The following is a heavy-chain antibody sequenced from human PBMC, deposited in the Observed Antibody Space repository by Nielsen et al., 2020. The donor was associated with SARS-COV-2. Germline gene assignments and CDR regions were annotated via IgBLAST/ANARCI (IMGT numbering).Heavy chain of an antibody. CDR1: GGSITTYY. Sequence: SETLSLTCAVSGGSITTYYWHWIRQSPGKGLEWIGYIYYSGNTNYNPSLKSRVTISVDTSKNQFSLKLSSVTAADTAVYYCARDYDNWGSLAYWGQGTLVTVSS. D-gene: IGHD7-27*01. J-gene: IGHJ4*02. CDR2: IYYSGNT. CDR3: ARDYDNWGSLAY. V-gene: IGHV4-59*13.